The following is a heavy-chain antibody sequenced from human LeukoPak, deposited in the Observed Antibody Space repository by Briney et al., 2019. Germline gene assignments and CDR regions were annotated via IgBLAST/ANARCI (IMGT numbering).Heavy chain of an antibody. V-gene: IGHV4-59*12. CDR2: IYYSGST. D-gene: IGHD2/OR15-2a*01. J-gene: IGHJ5*02. CDR3: ARAPRQYGWFDP. CDR1: GGSISSYY. Sequence: PSETLSLTCTVSGGSISSYYWSWIRQPPGKGLEWIGYIYYSGSTNYNPSLKSRVTMSVDTSKNQFSLKLSSVTAADTAVYYCARAPRQYGWFDPWGQGTLVTVSS.